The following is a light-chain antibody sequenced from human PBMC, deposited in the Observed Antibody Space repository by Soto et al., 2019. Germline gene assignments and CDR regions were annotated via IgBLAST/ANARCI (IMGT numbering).Light chain of an antibody. Sequence: EIVLTQSPGTLSLSPGERATLSCRASQYVSTTFFAWYQQKPGQAHRLLIYGTSNRATGIPDRFSGSGSGTDFNLTISRPEPEDFAVYYCQQYGSSPLTFGGGTRMEIK. V-gene: IGKV3-20*01. CDR1: QYVSTTF. J-gene: IGKJ4*01. CDR2: GTS. CDR3: QQYGSSPLT.